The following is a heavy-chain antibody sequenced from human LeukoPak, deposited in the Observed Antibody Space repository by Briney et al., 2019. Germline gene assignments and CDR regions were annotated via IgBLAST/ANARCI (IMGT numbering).Heavy chain of an antibody. J-gene: IGHJ6*03. V-gene: IGHV3-15*01. CDR2: IKSKTDGGST. CDR1: GFTFSNAW. D-gene: IGHD3-3*01. Sequence: GGSLRLSCAASGFTFSNAWMSWLRQAPGKGLEWVGRIKSKTDGGSTDYAAPVKGRFTISRDDSKNTLYLQMNSLKTEDTAVYYCNTDSQYYDFWSGYSRGYYYYYMDVWGKGTTVTVSS. CDR3: NTDSQYYDFWSGYSRGYYYYYMDV.